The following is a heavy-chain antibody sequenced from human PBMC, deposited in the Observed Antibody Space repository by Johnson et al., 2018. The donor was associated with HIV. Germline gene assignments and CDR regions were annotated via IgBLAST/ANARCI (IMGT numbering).Heavy chain of an antibody. V-gene: IGHV3-30*02. J-gene: IGHJ3*02. CDR1: GFTFSSYG. D-gene: IGHD3-22*01. CDR3: AKDPTYDYDSSAKEGAFDI. Sequence: QMQLVESGGGVVQPGGSLRLSCAASGFTFSSYGMHWVRQAPGKGLEWVAFIRYDGSNKYYADSVKGRFTISRDNSKNTLYLQMNSLRAEDTAVYYCAKDPTYDYDSSAKEGAFDIWGQWTMVTVSS. CDR2: IRYDGSNK.